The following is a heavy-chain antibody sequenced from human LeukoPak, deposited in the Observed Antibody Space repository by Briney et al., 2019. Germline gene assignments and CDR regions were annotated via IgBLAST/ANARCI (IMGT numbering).Heavy chain of an antibody. CDR2: ISSSGSTI. D-gene: IGHD6-13*01. J-gene: IGHJ4*02. CDR1: GFTFSSYE. V-gene: IGHV3-48*03. Sequence: GGSLRLSCAASGFTFSSYEMNWVRQAPGKGLEWVSYISSSGSTIYYADSVKGRFTISRDNAKNSLYLQMYSLRAEDTAVYYCAREAFRSSWKKFDYWGQGTLVTVSS. CDR3: AREAFRSSWKKFDY.